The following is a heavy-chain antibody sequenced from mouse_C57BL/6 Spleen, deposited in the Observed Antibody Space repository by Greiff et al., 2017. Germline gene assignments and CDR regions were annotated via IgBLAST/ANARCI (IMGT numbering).Heavy chain of an antibody. V-gene: IGHV1-54*01. J-gene: IGHJ4*01. CDR2: INPGSGGT. CDR3: AITVVATDAMDY. Sequence: QVQLQQSGAELVRPGTSVKVSCKASGYAFTNYLIEWVKQRPGQGLEWIGVINPGSGGTNYNEKFKGKATLTADKSSSTAYMQLSSLTSEDSAVYFCAITVVATDAMDYWGQGTSVTVAS. D-gene: IGHD1-1*01. CDR1: GYAFTNYL.